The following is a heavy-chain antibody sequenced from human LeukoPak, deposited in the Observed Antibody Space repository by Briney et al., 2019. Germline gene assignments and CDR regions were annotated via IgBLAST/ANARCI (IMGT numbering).Heavy chain of an antibody. V-gene: IGHV1-8*03. Sequence: ASVKVSCKASGYTFTSYDINWVRQATGQGLEWMGWMNPNSGNTGYAQKFQGRVTITRNTSISTAYMELSSPRSEDTAVYYCARGLGSSSWFDYWGQGTLVTVSS. CDR3: ARGLGSSSWFDY. CDR2: MNPNSGNT. D-gene: IGHD6-13*01. CDR1: GYTFTSYD. J-gene: IGHJ4*02.